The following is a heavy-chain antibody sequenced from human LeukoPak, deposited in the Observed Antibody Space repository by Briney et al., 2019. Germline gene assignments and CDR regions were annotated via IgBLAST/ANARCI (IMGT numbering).Heavy chain of an antibody. D-gene: IGHD6-13*01. V-gene: IGHV1-46*01. CDR1: GYTFTSYY. CDR2: INPSGGST. J-gene: IGHJ5*02. Sequence: ASVKVSCKASGYTFTSYYMHWVRQAPGQGLEWMGIINPSGGSTSYAQKFQGRVTMSRDTSTSTVYMELSSLRSEDTAVYYCARAASRIAAAGKGWFDPWGQGTLVTVSS. CDR3: ARAASRIAAAGKGWFDP.